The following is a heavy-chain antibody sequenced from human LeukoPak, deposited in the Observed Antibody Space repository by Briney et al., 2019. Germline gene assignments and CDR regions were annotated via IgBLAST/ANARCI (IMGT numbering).Heavy chain of an antibody. CDR1: GFTFSSYS. CDR3: ARNQIQSYYYGMDV. CDR2: ISSSSSYI. V-gene: IGHV3-21*01. D-gene: IGHD1-14*01. Sequence: RPGGSLRLSCAASGFTFSSYSMNWVRQAPGKGLEWVSSISSSSSYIYYADSVEGRFTISRDNAKNSLYLQMNSLRAEDTAVYYCARNQIQSYYYGMDVWGQGTTVTVSS. J-gene: IGHJ6*02.